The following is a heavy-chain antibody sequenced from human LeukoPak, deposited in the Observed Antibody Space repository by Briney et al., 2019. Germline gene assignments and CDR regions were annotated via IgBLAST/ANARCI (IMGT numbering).Heavy chain of an antibody. V-gene: IGHV4-59*12. Sequence: SETLSLTCTVSGGSISSYYWSWIRQPPGKGLEWIGYIYYSGSTNYNPSLKSRVTISVDKSKNQFSLKLSSVTAADTAVYYCAREDYDDSGAWYFDLWGRGTLVTVSS. D-gene: IGHD3-3*01. CDR2: IYYSGST. J-gene: IGHJ2*01. CDR1: GGSISSYY. CDR3: AREDYDDSGAWYFDL.